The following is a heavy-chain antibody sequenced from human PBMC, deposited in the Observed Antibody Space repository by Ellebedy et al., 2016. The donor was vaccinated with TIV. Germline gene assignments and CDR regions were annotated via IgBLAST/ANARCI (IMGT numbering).Heavy chain of an antibody. D-gene: IGHD2-21*02. Sequence: GESLKISCAASGFTFDNYSMHWVRQGPGKGLEWVSVINWNVESANYADSVKGRFTISRDNNKNSLYLEMNSLRSEDTALYYCVKDCGSDCFALDYWGQGALVTVSS. CDR1: GFTFDNYS. CDR2: INWNVESA. CDR3: VKDCGSDCFALDY. J-gene: IGHJ4*02. V-gene: IGHV3-43*01.